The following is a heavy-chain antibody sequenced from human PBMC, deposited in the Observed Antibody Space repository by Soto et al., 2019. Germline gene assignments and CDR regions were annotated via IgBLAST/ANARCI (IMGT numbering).Heavy chain of an antibody. D-gene: IGHD6-13*01. J-gene: IGHJ4*02. V-gene: IGHV6-1*01. Sequence: QSPTLSLTCAISGDSVSSNSAAWNWLRQSPSRGLEWLGRTYYRSKWYNDYAVSVKSRITINPDTSKNQFSLQLNSVTPEDTAVYYCARDRWNSSSTLIFDYWGQGTLVTVSS. CDR3: ARDRWNSSSTLIFDY. CDR1: GDSVSSNSAA. CDR2: TYYRSKWYN.